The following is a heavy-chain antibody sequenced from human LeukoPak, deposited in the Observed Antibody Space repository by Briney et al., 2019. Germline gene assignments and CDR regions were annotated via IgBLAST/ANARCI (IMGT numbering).Heavy chain of an antibody. Sequence: SQTLSLTCAVSGGSIRSGGYSWSWIRQPPGKGLEWIGYIYYSGSTNYNPSLKSRVTISVDTSKNQFSLKLSSVTAADTAVYYCAGIAAPYGMDVWGQGTTVTVSS. CDR3: AGIAAPYGMDV. CDR1: GGSIRSGGYS. V-gene: IGHV4-30-4*07. D-gene: IGHD6-6*01. CDR2: IYYSGST. J-gene: IGHJ6*02.